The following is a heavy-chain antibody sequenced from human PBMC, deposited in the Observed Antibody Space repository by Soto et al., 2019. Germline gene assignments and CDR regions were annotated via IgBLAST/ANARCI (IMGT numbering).Heavy chain of an antibody. Sequence: PGESLKISCKGSGYSFTSYWIGWVRQMPGKGLEWMGIIYPGDSDTRYSPSFQGQVTISADKSIGTAYLQWSSLKASDTAMYYCARLQVDTAMVLWWFDPWGQGTLVTVSS. CDR1: GYSFTSYW. D-gene: IGHD5-18*01. V-gene: IGHV5-51*01. J-gene: IGHJ5*02. CDR3: ARLQVDTAMVLWWFDP. CDR2: IYPGDSDT.